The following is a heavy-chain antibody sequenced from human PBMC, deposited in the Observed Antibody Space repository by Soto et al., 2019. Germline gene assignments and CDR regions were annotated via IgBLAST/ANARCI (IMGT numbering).Heavy chain of an antibody. Sequence: QVQLQESGPGLVKPSETLSLTCTVSGGAISGYYWTWIRQSAGTGLEWIGRIYSSGGTKYNPSLHSLVTMSLDTSKNQFSLRLTSVTAADTAVYYCARGQRFSDSFNPWGQGTLVTVSS. V-gene: IGHV4-4*07. CDR3: ARGQRFSDSFNP. J-gene: IGHJ5*02. CDR2: IYSSGGT. D-gene: IGHD3-3*01. CDR1: GGAISGYY.